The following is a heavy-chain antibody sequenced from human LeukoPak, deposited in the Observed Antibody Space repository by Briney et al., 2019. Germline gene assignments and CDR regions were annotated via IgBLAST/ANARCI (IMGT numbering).Heavy chain of an antibody. CDR1: GYTFTGYY. J-gene: IGHJ4*02. V-gene: IGHV1-2*02. CDR3: ARGRRWLQLGLDY. CDR2: INPNSGGT. Sequence: ASVKVSCKASGYTFTGYYMHWVRQAPGQGLEWMEWINPNSGGTNYAQKFQGRVTMTRDTSISTAYMELSRLRSDDTAVYYCARGRRWLQLGLDYWGQGTLVTVSS. D-gene: IGHD5-24*01.